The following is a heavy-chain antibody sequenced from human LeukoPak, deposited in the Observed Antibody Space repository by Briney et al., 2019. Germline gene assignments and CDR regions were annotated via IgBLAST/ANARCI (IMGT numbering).Heavy chain of an antibody. V-gene: IGHV3-30*18. CDR3: AKDRSRDYDILTGLGY. CDR2: ISYDGSNK. J-gene: IGHJ4*02. CDR1: GFTFSSYG. Sequence: GRSLRLSCAASGFTFSSYGMHWVRQAPGKGLEWVAVISYDGSNKYYADSVKGRFTISRDNSKNTLYLQMNSLRAEDTAVYYCAKDRSRDYDILTGLGYWGQGTLVNVSS. D-gene: IGHD3-9*01.